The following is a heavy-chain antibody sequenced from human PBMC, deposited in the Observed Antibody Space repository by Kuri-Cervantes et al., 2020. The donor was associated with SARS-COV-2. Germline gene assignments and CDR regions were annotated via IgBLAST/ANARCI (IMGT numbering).Heavy chain of an antibody. Sequence: SLKISCAASGFTFDDYAMHWVRQAPGKGLEWVSGISWNSGSIAYADSVKGRFTISRDNSKNTLYLQMNSLRAEDTAVYYCAELREEAGYYYGMDVWGQGTTVTVSS. CDR1: GFTFDDYA. D-gene: IGHD3-16*01. CDR2: ISWNSGSI. V-gene: IGHV3-9*01. CDR3: AELREEAGYYYGMDV. J-gene: IGHJ6*02.